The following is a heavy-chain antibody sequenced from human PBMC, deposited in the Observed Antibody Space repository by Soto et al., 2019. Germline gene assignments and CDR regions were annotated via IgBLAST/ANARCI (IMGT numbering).Heavy chain of an antibody. CDR2: ISGSGGST. J-gene: IGHJ6*02. CDR3: AKVNDFWSGYSFRYYYGMDV. D-gene: IGHD3-3*01. V-gene: IGHV3-23*01. CDR1: GFTFSSYA. Sequence: QPGGSLRLSCAASGFTFSSYAMSWVRQAPGKGLEWVSAISGSGGSTYYADSVKGRFTISRDNSKNTLYLQMNSLRAEDTAVYYCAKVNDFWSGYSFRYYYGMDVWGQGTTVTVSS.